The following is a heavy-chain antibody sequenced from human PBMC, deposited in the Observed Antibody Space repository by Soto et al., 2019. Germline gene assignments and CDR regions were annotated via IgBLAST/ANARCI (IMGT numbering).Heavy chain of an antibody. CDR1: GGSISSYY. V-gene: IGHV4-59*08. Sequence: SETLSLTCTVSGGSISSYYWSWIRQPPGKGLEWIGYIYYSGSTNYNPSLKSRVTISVDTSKNQFSLKLSSVTAADTAVYYCARQDDILTGYYDYWGQGTLVTVSS. D-gene: IGHD3-9*01. J-gene: IGHJ4*02. CDR2: IYYSGST. CDR3: ARQDDILTGYYDY.